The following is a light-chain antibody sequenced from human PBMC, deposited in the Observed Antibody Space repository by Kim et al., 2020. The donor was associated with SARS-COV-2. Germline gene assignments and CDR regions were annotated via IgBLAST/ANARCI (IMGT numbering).Light chain of an antibody. V-gene: IGKV3-20*01. CDR2: GAS. CDR3: QQYGSSPWT. J-gene: IGKJ1*01. CDR1: QSVSSSY. Sequence: EIVLTKSPGTLSLSPGERATLSCRASQSVSSSYLAWYQQKPGQAPRLLIYGASSRATGIPDRFSGSGSGTDFTLTISRLEPEDFAVYYCQQYGSSPWTFGQGTKVDTK.